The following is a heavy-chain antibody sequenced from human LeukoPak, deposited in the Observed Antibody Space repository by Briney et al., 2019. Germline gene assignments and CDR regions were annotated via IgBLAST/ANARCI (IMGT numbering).Heavy chain of an antibody. Sequence: ASVKVSCKASGYTFTSYDINWVRQATGQGLEWMGWMNPNSGNTGYAQKFQGRVTISRDTSANTVYMELSSLRSEDTAVYYCARDSGSGWYYLDWGQGTPVTVSS. CDR2: MNPNSGNT. D-gene: IGHD6-19*01. J-gene: IGHJ4*02. V-gene: IGHV1-8*03. CDR1: GYTFTSYD. CDR3: ARDSGSGWYYLD.